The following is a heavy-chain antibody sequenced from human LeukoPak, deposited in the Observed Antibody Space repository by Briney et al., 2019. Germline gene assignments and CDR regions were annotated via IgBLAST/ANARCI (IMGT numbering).Heavy chain of an antibody. D-gene: IGHD2-2*01. Sequence: PGGSLRLSCAASGFTFSSYAMSWVRQAPGKGLEWVSAISGSGGSTYYADSVKGRFTISRDNSKNTLYLQMNSLRAEDTAVYYCAKDTRLIVVVPAAFVWGQGTTVTVSS. J-gene: IGHJ6*02. V-gene: IGHV3-23*01. CDR2: ISGSGGST. CDR1: GFTFSSYA. CDR3: AKDTRLIVVVPAAFV.